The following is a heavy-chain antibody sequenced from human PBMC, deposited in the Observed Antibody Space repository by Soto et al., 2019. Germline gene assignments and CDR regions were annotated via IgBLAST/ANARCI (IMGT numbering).Heavy chain of an antibody. D-gene: IGHD4-17*01. Sequence: QVQLVQSWAEEKKPGASVKVSCKASGYTFTSYAMHWVRQAPGQRLEWMGWINAGNGNTKYSQKFQGRIPVTRDTSASTAYMELSSLISEDTAVYYCVTTVSAFGYWGQGTLVTVSS. CDR3: VTTVSAFGY. CDR2: INAGNGNT. V-gene: IGHV1-3*05. J-gene: IGHJ4*02. CDR1: GYTFTSYA.